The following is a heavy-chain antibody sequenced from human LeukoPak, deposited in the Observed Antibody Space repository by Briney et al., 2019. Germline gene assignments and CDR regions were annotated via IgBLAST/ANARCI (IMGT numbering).Heavy chain of an antibody. V-gene: IGHV3-23*01. J-gene: IGHJ5*02. D-gene: IGHD2-2*01. CDR1: GFTFSSYG. Sequence: GGSLRLSCAASGFTFSSYGMSWVRQAPGKGLEWVSDISGSGGSTYYADSVKGRFTISRDNSKNTLYLQMNSLRAEDTAVYYCAREYCSSTSCYRGNWFDPWGQGTLVTVSS. CDR2: ISGSGGST. CDR3: AREYCSSTSCYRGNWFDP.